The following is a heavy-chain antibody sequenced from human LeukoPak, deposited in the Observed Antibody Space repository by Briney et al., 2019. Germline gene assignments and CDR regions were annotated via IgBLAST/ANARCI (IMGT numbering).Heavy chain of an antibody. J-gene: IGHJ4*02. V-gene: IGHV4-34*01. CDR3: ARGRGYSYGYEAFDY. Sequence: SETLSLTCAVYGGSFSGYYWSWIRQPPGKGLEWIGEINHSGSTNYNPSLKSRVTISVDTSKSQFSLKLSSVTAADTAVYYCARGRGYSYGYEAFDYWGQGTLVTVSS. CDR1: GGSFSGYY. D-gene: IGHD5-18*01. CDR2: INHSGST.